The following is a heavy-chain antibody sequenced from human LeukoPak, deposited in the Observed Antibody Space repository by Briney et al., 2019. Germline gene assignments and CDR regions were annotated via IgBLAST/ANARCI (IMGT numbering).Heavy chain of an antibody. J-gene: IGHJ4*02. Sequence: GGSLRLSCAASGFTFSSYAMSWVRQAPGKGLEWVSAISGSGGSTYYADSVKGRFTISRDNSKNTLYLQMNSLRAEDTAVYYCAKDNYYDSSGYCPCDYWGQGTLVTVSS. CDR2: ISGSGGST. V-gene: IGHV3-23*01. CDR1: GFTFSSYA. CDR3: AKDNYYDSSGYCPCDY. D-gene: IGHD3-22*01.